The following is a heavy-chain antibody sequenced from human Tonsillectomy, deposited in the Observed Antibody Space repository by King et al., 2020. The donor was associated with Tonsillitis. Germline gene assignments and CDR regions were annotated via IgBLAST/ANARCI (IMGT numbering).Heavy chain of an antibody. CDR3: ARLDTPSFYYYNYMDV. V-gene: IGHV5-10-1*03. D-gene: IGHD5-18*01. CDR2: IDPSDSYT. CDR1: GYSFTSYW. J-gene: IGHJ6*03. Sequence: VQLVESGAEVNKPGESLRISCKGSGYSFTSYWISWVRQMPGKGLEWMGRIDPSDSYTNYSPSFQVHVTISADKSISTAYLQWSSLKASDTAMDYCARLDTPSFYYYNYMDVWGKGTTVTVSS.